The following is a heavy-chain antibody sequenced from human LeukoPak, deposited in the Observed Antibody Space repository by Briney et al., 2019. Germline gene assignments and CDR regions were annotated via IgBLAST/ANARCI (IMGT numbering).Heavy chain of an antibody. J-gene: IGHJ4*02. CDR3: ARASYGSDLDY. CDR1: GGSISSYY. D-gene: IGHD3-10*01. CDR2: IHYTGST. V-gene: IGHV4-59*08. Sequence: SETLSLTCTVSGGSISSYYWSWIRQSPGKGLECIGYIHYTGSTNYNPSLKSRVTISVETSKNQFSLKLSSVTAADTAVYYCARASYGSDLDYWGQGTLVTVSS.